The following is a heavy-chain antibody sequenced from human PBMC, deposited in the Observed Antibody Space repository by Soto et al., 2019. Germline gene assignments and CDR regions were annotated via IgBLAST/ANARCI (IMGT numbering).Heavy chain of an antibody. J-gene: IGHJ4*02. V-gene: IGHV3-73*01. D-gene: IGHD1-1*01. Sequence: PGGSLRLSCAASGFTFSGSAMHWVRQASGKGLQWVGRIRSKANSYATAYAASVKGRSTISRDDSKNTAYLQMNSLKTEDTAVYYCTRREPERVFDYWGQGTLVTVSS. CDR3: TRREPERVFDY. CDR1: GFTFSGSA. CDR2: IRSKANSYAT.